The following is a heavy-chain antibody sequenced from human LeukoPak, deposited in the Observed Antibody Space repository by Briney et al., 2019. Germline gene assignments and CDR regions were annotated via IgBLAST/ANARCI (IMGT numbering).Heavy chain of an antibody. D-gene: IGHD3-9*01. CDR1: GFTFSNFA. CDR2: ISWNSGSI. V-gene: IGHV3-9*01. CDR3: AKDSGDILTGYPFDY. J-gene: IGHJ4*02. Sequence: GGSLRLSCEVSGFTFSNFAMSWVRQAPGKGLEWVSGISWNSGSIGYADSVKGRFTISRDNAKNSLYLQMNSLRAEDTALYYCAKDSGDILTGYPFDYWGQGTLVTVSS.